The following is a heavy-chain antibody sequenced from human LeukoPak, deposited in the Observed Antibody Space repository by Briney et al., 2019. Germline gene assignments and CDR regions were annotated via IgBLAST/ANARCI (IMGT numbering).Heavy chain of an antibody. D-gene: IGHD1-26*01. J-gene: IGHJ4*02. V-gene: IGHV1-24*01. Sequence: ASVKVSCEVSGYTLTELSMHWVRQAPGKGLEWMGGFDPEDGETIYAQKFQGRVTMTEDTSTDTAYMELSSLRSEDTAVYYCATGGFHSGRIFDYWGQGTLVTVSS. CDR1: GYTLTELS. CDR2: FDPEDGET. CDR3: ATGGFHSGRIFDY.